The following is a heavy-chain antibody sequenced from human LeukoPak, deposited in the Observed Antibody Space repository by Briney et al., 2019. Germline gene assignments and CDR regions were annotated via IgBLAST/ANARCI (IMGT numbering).Heavy chain of an antibody. CDR1: GFTFSNAW. Sequence: GGSLRLSCAASGFTFSNAWMSWVRQAPGKGLEWVGRIKSKTDGGTTGYAAPVKGRFTISRDDSKNTLYLQMNSLKTEDTAVYYCTTDTPMYYYGSGSSTRFDPWGQGTLVTVSS. CDR3: TTDTPMYYYGSGSSTRFDP. J-gene: IGHJ5*02. V-gene: IGHV3-15*01. CDR2: IKSKTDGGTT. D-gene: IGHD3-10*01.